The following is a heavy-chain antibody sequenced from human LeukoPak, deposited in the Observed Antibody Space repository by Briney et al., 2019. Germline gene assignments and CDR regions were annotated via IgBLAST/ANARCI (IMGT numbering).Heavy chain of an antibody. CDR1: GFTFSSYA. J-gene: IGHJ2*01. V-gene: IGHV3-23*01. CDR3: AKVTMVGWYFDL. CDR2: ISGSGGST. D-gene: IGHD4/OR15-4a*01. Sequence: KPGGSLRLSCAASGFTFSSYAMSWVRQAPGKGLEWVSAISGSGGSTYYADSVKGRFTISRDNSKNTLYLQMNSLRAEDTAVYYCAKVTMVGWYFDLWGRGTLVTVSS.